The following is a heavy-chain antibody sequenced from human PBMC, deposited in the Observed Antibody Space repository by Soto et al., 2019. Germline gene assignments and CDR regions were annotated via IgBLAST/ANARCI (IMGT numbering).Heavy chain of an antibody. V-gene: IGHV4-31*02. J-gene: IGHJ5*02. CDR2: IYYSGST. Sequence: NWIRQHPGKGLEWIGYIYYSGSTYYNPSLKSRVTISVDTSKNQFSLKLSSVTAADTAVYYCARVDYALLSPCGQGTLVTVSS. CDR3: ARVDYALLSP. D-gene: IGHD3-10*01.